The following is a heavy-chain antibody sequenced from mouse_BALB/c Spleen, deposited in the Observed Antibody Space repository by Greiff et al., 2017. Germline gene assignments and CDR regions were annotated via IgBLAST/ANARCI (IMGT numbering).Heavy chain of an antibody. J-gene: IGHJ4*01. Sequence: QVQLQQPGAELVKPGASVKLSCKASGYTFTSYWMHWVKQRPGQGLEWIGEINPSNGRTNYNEKFKSKATLTVDKSSSTAYMQLSSLTSEDSAVYYCARREYDGYQYYYAMDYWGQGTSVTVSS. CDR3: ARREYDGYQYYYAMDY. V-gene: IGHV1S81*02. D-gene: IGHD2-3*01. CDR1: GYTFTSYW. CDR2: INPSNGRT.